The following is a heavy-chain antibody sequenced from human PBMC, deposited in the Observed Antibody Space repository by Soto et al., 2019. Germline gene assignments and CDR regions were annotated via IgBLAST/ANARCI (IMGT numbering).Heavy chain of an antibody. D-gene: IGHD6-19*01. J-gene: IGHJ3*02. CDR2: ISYNSVVI. CDR1: GFSFDKSG. V-gene: IGHV3-9*01. CDR3: TKRVSGFDI. Sequence: EVQLVESGGGLVQPGRSLSLSCEASGFSFDKSGMHWLWEIPGKGLELVSGISYNSVVINYVDSVKGRFTIFRDNAKNSLYLQMNSLRPEDTALYYCTKRVSGFDIWGQVTIVTFSS.